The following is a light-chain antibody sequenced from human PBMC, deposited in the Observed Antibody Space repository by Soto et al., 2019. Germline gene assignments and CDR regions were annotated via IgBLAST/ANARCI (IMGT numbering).Light chain of an antibody. J-gene: IGKJ3*01. Sequence: DIQMTQSPSSLSASVGDRVTITCRASQSISSYLNWYQQKPGKAPKLLIYAASSLQSGVPSRFSGSGSGTDFTLTISSLQPEDFATYYCQQSYSTLQFTFDPGTKVDIK. CDR3: QQSYSTLQFT. V-gene: IGKV1-39*01. CDR2: AAS. CDR1: QSISSY.